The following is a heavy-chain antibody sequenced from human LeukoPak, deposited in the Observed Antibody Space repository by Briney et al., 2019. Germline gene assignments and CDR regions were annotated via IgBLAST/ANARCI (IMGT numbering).Heavy chain of an antibody. J-gene: IGHJ4*02. Sequence: GASVKVSCKASGYTFTSYGISWVRQAPGQGLEWMGWISAYNGNTNSAQKLQGRFTMTTDTSTSTAYMELRSLRSDDTAVYYCARSGYGGNTYYFDYWGQGTLVTVSS. CDR3: ARSGYGGNTYYFDY. V-gene: IGHV1-18*01. CDR2: ISAYNGNT. CDR1: GYTFTSYG. D-gene: IGHD1-26*01.